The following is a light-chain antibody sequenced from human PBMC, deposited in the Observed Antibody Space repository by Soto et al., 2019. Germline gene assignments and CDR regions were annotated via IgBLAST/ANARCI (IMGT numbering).Light chain of an antibody. V-gene: IGKV1-12*01. Sequence: DTPMTQSPSSVSASVGDRVTITCRASQGIRSWLAWYQQKPGKAPNLLIYDASSLLSGVPSRFTGSGSGTDFTLSISSLQPEDFATYYCQQTNSFPLTFGGGTKVEIK. CDR1: QGIRSW. CDR2: DAS. CDR3: QQTNSFPLT. J-gene: IGKJ4*01.